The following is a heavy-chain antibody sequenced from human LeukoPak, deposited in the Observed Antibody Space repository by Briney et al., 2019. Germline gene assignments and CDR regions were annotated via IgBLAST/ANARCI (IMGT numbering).Heavy chain of an antibody. CDR3: ARFPTPRGVMVYAIDY. CDR1: GGPISSGSYY. V-gene: IGHV4-61*02. D-gene: IGHD2-8*01. CDR2: IYTSGST. Sequence: SETLSLTCTVSGGPISSGSYYWSWIRQPAGKGLEWIGRIYTSGSTNYNPSLKSRVTMSVDTSKNQFSLKLSSVTAADTAVYYCARFPTPRGVMVYAIDYWGQGTLVTVSS. J-gene: IGHJ4*02.